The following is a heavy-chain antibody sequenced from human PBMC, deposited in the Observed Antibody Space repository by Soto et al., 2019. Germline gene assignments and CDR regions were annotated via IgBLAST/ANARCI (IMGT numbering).Heavy chain of an antibody. V-gene: IGHV1-18*04. Sequence: QVQLVQSGAEVKKPGASVKVSCKASGYTFTSYGISWVRQAPGQGLEWMGWISAYNGNTNYAQKLQGRVTRTTDTSTSTAYMELRSLRSDDTAVYYCARLGRLRLGELSLYGSWFDPWGQGTLVTVSS. CDR2: ISAYNGNT. CDR3: ARLGRLRLGELSLYGSWFDP. CDR1: GYTFTSYG. D-gene: IGHD3-16*02. J-gene: IGHJ5*02.